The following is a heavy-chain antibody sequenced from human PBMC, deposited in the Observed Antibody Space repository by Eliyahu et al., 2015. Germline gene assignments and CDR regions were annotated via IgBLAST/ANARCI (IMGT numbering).Heavy chain of an antibody. Sequence: EVQLVQSGGGVVQPGGSLRLSCAASGFTFDDYNMYWVRQVPGKGLEWVGVISWNGAVTNYTESVKGRFTISRDNRKNSLFLQMSSLTSEDTALYYCAKDRDGYNFHFDSWGQGTLVTVSS. D-gene: IGHD5-24*01. V-gene: IGHV3-43*01. CDR2: ISWNGAVT. CDR3: AKDRDGYNFHFDS. CDR1: GFTFDDYN. J-gene: IGHJ4*02.